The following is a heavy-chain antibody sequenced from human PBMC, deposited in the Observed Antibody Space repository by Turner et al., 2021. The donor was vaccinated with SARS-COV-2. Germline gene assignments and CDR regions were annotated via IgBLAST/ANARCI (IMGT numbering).Heavy chain of an antibody. CDR1: GFTFSTYS. CDR3: ASPFDY. Sequence: EVHLVASGGGLVQPGGSLSLSCVASGFTFSTYSMNCVRQAPGKGLEWVSNIDSSSSTIYYADSVKVRFTTSSDNAKNSLYLQMNSLRSDDTAVYYCASPFDYWGQGTLVTVSS. V-gene: IGHV3-48*01. CDR2: IDSSSSTI. J-gene: IGHJ4*02.